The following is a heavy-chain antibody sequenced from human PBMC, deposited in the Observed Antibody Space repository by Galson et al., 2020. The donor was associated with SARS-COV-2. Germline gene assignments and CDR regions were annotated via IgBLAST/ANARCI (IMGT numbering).Heavy chain of an antibody. CDR3: ASAGPMAVSATFY. CDR1: KFSDTNSA. D-gene: IGHD6-19*01. V-gene: IGHV3-30-3*01. CDR2: IAFDGGNK. Sequence: GGSLRLTCEVSKFSDTNSALHWVRQAPGKGLEWVAIIAFDGGNKYYADSVMGRFTISRDNSNNSLYLQMNSLRPEYTAVYYCASAGPMAVSATFYWGQGTLVTVSS. J-gene: IGHJ4*02.